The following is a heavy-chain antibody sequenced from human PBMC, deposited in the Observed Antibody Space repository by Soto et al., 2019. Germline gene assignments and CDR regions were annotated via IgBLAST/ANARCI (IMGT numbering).Heavy chain of an antibody. V-gene: IGHV3-33*01. D-gene: IGHD1-7*01. Sequence: QVQLVESGGGVVQPGRSLRLSCAASGFTFNNYGMHWVRQAPGKGLEWVAVRWYDGSYKYNADSVKGRFTISRDTSKNTLYLQMNSLRGEDTAVYHCARGNWNYGYFDYWGQGSLVTVSS. CDR1: GFTFNNYG. J-gene: IGHJ4*02. CDR2: RWYDGSYK. CDR3: ARGNWNYGYFDY.